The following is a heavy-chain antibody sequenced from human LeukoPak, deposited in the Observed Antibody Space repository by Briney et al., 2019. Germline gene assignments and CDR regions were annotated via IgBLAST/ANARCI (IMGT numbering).Heavy chain of an antibody. D-gene: IGHD3-10*01. CDR1: GFTFSHFA. CDR3: AKLKRVGIAPFDD. V-gene: IGHV3-23*01. J-gene: IGHJ4*02. CDR2: ISGSGNKT. Sequence: GGSLRLSCAASGFTFSHFAMSWVRQAPGKGLHWVSSISGSGNKTYDADSVKGRFTISRDNSKNTLYLQMTGLRAEDTAVYYCAKLKRVGIAPFDDWGQGTLVTVSS.